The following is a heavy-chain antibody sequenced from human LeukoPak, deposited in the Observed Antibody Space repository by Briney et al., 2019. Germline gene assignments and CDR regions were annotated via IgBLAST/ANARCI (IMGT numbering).Heavy chain of an antibody. CDR2: IYYSGGN. V-gene: IGHV4-39*07. CDR3: ARGPYYFDS. CDR1: GGSISSSGYY. Sequence: SETLSLTCTVSGGSISSSGYYWGWIRQPPGKGLEWIGSIYYSGGNYYNPSFNSRVTISVGTSKNQFSLRLSSVTAADTAVYYCARGPYYFDSWGPGTLVTVSS. J-gene: IGHJ4*02.